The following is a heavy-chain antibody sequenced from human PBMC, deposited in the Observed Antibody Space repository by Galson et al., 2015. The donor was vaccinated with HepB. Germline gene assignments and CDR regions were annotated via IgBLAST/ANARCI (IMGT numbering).Heavy chain of an antibody. D-gene: IGHD6-13*01. CDR2: IYSGGST. V-gene: IGHV3-53*04. J-gene: IGHJ4*02. Sequence: SLRLSCAASGFTVSANYMSWVRQAPGKGLEWVSVIYSGGSTYYADSVKGRFTISRHNSKNTLYLQMNSLRVEDTAVYYYARSRSSNWYYFDYWGQGTLVTVSS. CDR1: GFTVSANY. CDR3: ARSRSSNWYYFDY.